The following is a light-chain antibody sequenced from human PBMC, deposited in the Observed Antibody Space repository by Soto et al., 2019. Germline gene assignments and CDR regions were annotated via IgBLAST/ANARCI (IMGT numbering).Light chain of an antibody. V-gene: IGKV3-20*01. J-gene: IGKJ4*01. CDR1: QSVSGSR. CDR3: QQYGSSPQST. Sequence: VLTQSPGTLSLSPGERATLSCRASQSVSGSRLAWYHQKPGQAPRLLIYGASTRATSFPARFSGSGSGTDFTLTISRLEPEDFAAYYCQQYGSSPQSTFGGGTKVDIK. CDR2: GAS.